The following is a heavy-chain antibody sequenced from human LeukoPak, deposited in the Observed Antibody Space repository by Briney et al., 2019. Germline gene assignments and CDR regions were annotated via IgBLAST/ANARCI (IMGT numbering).Heavy chain of an antibody. CDR2: IYYSGST. D-gene: IGHD2-21*01. Sequence: PSGTLSLTCTVSGGSISSSSYYWGWIRQPPGKGLEWIGSIYYSGSTYYNPSLKSRVTISVDTSKNQFSLKLSSVTAADTAVYYCAIRSKYYYGMDVWGQGTTVTVSS. CDR3: AIRSKYYYGMDV. J-gene: IGHJ6*02. CDR1: GGSISSSSYY. V-gene: IGHV4-39*01.